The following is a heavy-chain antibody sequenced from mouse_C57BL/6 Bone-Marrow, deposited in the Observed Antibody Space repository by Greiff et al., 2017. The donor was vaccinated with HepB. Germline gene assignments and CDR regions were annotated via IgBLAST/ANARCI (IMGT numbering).Heavy chain of an antibody. Sequence: LMESGPELVKPGASVKISCKASGYAFSSSWMNWVKQRPGKGLEWIGRIYPGDGDTNYNGKFKGKATLTADKSSSTAYMQLSSLTSEDSAVYFCARFRYGNPHYYAMDYWGQGTSVTVSS. CDR1: GYAFSSSW. J-gene: IGHJ4*01. D-gene: IGHD2-1*01. CDR2: IYPGDGDT. CDR3: ARFRYGNPHYYAMDY. V-gene: IGHV1-82*01.